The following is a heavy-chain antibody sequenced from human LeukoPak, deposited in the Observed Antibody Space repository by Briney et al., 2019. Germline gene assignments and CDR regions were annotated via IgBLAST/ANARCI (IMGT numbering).Heavy chain of an antibody. V-gene: IGHV3-30*01. CDR2: ISYDGSNK. CDR1: GFTFSSYA. D-gene: IGHD6-19*01. Sequence: GRSLRLSCAASGFTFSSYAMHWARQAPRKGLEWVAVISYDGSNKYYADSVKGRFTISRDNSKNTLYLQMNSLRAEDTAVYYCARDVPSSGWEHWGQGTLVTVSS. J-gene: IGHJ4*02. CDR3: ARDVPSSGWEH.